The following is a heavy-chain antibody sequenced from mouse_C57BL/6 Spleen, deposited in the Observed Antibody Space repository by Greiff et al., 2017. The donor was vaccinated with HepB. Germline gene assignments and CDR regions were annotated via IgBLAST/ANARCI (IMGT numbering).Heavy chain of an antibody. CDR2: INPNNGGT. D-gene: IGHD3-3*01. CDR1: GYTFTDYN. CDR3: ARLGGRGAYYFDY. Sequence: EVKLQESGPELVKPGASVKMSCKASGYTFTDYNMHWVKQSHGKSLEWIGYINPNNGGTSYNQKFKGKATLTVNKSSSTAYMELRSLTSEDSAVYYCARLGGRGAYYFDYWGQGTTLTVSS. J-gene: IGHJ2*01. V-gene: IGHV1-22*01.